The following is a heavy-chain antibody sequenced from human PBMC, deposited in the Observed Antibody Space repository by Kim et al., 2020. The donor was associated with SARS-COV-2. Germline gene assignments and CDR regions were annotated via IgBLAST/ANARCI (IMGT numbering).Heavy chain of an antibody. CDR1: GYSFTSYW. Sequence: GESLKISCKGSGYSFTSYWIGWVRQMPGKGLEWMGIIYPGDSDTRYSPSFQGQVTISADKSISTAYLQWSSLKASDTAMYYCARSKRVLLWFGELFDVWGQGTTVTVSS. CDR3: ARSKRVLLWFGELFDV. D-gene: IGHD3-10*01. V-gene: IGHV5-51*01. J-gene: IGHJ6*02. CDR2: IYPGDSDT.